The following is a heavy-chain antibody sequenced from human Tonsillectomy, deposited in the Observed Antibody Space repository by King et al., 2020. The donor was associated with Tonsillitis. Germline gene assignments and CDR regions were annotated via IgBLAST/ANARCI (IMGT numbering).Heavy chain of an antibody. V-gene: IGHV3-48*03. CDR3: AAWMSPETGTTRVYYYMDV. D-gene: IGHD1-7*01. J-gene: IGHJ6*03. CDR2: SGGSCSTM. CDR1: GFTFSSYE. Sequence: VQLVESGGGLVQPGGSLRLSCVASGFTFSSYEMNWVRQAPGKGLEWVSYSGGSCSTMFYAYSVKGRFTISRDNVKTSLFLQMNSLRSEDTAVYYCAAWMSPETGTTRVYYYMDVWGKGTTVTVSS.